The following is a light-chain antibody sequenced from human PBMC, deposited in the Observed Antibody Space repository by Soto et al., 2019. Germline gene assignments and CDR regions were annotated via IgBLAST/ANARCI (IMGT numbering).Light chain of an antibody. V-gene: IGKV3-15*01. CDR1: QSVSSN. Sequence: EIVMTQSPATLSVSPGERATLSCRASQSVSSNLAWYQQKPGQAPRLLIYGASTRVAGFAPRFSGSGSGTEFTLTISSLQSEDFAVYYYQQYNNWPPRTFGGGTKVEIK. J-gene: IGKJ4*02. CDR2: GAS. CDR3: QQYNNWPPRT.